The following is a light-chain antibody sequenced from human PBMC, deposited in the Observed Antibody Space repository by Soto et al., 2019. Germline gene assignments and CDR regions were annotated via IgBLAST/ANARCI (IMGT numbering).Light chain of an antibody. Sequence: DIQMTQSPSTLSASVGDRVTITCRSSQSISSWLAWYQQKPGKAPKLMIYDVSSLESGVPSRFSGSGSGTDFTLTISSLQREDFATYFCQQSYSTTWTFGQGTKVDI. CDR1: QSISSW. CDR2: DVS. CDR3: QQSYSTTWT. J-gene: IGKJ1*01. V-gene: IGKV1-5*01.